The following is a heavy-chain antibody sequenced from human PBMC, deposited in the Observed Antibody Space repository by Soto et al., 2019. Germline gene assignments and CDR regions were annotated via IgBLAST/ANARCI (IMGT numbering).Heavy chain of an antibody. CDR3: ARGYYDSSGYPRWFDP. CDR2: IIPIFGTA. D-gene: IGHD3-22*01. CDR1: GGTFSSYA. J-gene: IGHJ5*02. V-gene: IGHV1-69*13. Sequence: SVKVSCKASGGTFSSYAISWVRQAPGQGLEWMGGIIPIFGTANYAQKFQGRVTITADESTSTAYMELSSLRSEDTAVYYCARGYYDSSGYPRWFDPWGQGTAVTGS.